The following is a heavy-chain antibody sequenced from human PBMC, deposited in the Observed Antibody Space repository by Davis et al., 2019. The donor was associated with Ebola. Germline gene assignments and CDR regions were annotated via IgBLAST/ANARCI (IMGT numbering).Heavy chain of an antibody. D-gene: IGHD3-10*01. CDR3: ARDGRMIGYGSGNRLPYYGMDV. CDR1: GYTFTSYD. CDR2: IIPILGIA. V-gene: IGHV1-69*04. Sequence: AASVKVSCKASGYTFTSYDISWVRQAPGQGLEWMGRIIPILGIANYAQKFQGRVTINADKSTSTAYMELSSLRSEDTAVYYCARDGRMIGYGSGNRLPYYGMDVWGQGTTVTVSS. J-gene: IGHJ6*02.